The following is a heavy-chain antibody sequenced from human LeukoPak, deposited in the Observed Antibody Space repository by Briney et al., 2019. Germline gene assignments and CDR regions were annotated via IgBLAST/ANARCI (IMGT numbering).Heavy chain of an antibody. CDR1: GYTFTGYY. D-gene: IGHD3-10*01. CDR2: INPNSGGT. J-gene: IGHJ5*02. Sequence: ASVKVSCKASGYTFTGYYMHWVRQAPGQGLEWMGWINPNSGGTNYAQKFQGRVTMTRDTSISTAYMELSRLRSDDTAVYYCASGAPYYYGSGSPWFDPWGQGTLVTVSS. CDR3: ASGAPYYYGSGSPWFDP. V-gene: IGHV1-2*02.